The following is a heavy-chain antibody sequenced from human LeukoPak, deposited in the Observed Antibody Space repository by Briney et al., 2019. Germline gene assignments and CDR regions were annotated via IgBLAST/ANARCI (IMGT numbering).Heavy chain of an antibody. V-gene: IGHV1-69*13. Sequence: ASVKVSCKASGGTFSSYAISWVRQAPGQGLEWMGGIIPIFGTANYAQKFQGRVTITADESTSTAYMELSSLRSEDTAVYYCASGGQSIVGAIPFDYWGQVTLVTVSS. CDR3: ASGGQSIVGAIPFDY. D-gene: IGHD1-26*01. CDR2: IIPIFGTA. J-gene: IGHJ4*02. CDR1: GGTFSSYA.